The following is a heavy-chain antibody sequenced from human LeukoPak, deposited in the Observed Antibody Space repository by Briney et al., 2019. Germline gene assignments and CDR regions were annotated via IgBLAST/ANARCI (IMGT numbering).Heavy chain of an antibody. Sequence: GGSLRLSCAASGFTFNSFAMSWVRQAPWERLQWVSGISDSGGNTYYADSVRGRFTISRDNSKNTLYLQMNSLRAEDTAVYYCARHRSSWLIDYWGQGTLVTVSS. CDR1: GFTFNSFA. V-gene: IGHV3-23*01. D-gene: IGHD6-6*01. CDR2: ISDSGGNT. J-gene: IGHJ4*02. CDR3: ARHRSSWLIDY.